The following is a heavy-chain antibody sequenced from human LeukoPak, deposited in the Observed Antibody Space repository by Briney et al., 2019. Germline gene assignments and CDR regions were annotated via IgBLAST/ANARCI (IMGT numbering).Heavy chain of an antibody. J-gene: IGHJ6*02. CDR1: GYTFTSYD. Sequence: APVKVSCKASGYTFTSYDINWVRQATGQGLEWMGWMNPNSGNTGYAQKFQGRVTMTRNTSISTAYMELSSLRSEDTAVYYCARSDTLQYYYYYGMDVWGQGTTVTVSS. CDR3: ARSDTLQYYYYYGMDV. D-gene: IGHD2-2*02. CDR2: MNPNSGNT. V-gene: IGHV1-8*01.